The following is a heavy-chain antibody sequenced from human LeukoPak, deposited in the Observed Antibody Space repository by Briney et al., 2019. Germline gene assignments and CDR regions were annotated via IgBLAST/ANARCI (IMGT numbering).Heavy chain of an antibody. CDR1: GYSFTSYW. V-gene: IGHV5-51*01. CDR3: ARRATYYYDSSGYYYVYLYDY. D-gene: IGHD3-22*01. J-gene: IGHJ4*02. CDR2: IYPGDSDT. Sequence: GESLKISCKGSGYSFTSYWIGWVRQMPGKGLEWMGIIYPGDSDTRYSPSFQGQVTISADKSISTAYLQWSSLKASDTAMYYCARRATYYYDSSGYYYVYLYDYWGQGTLVTVSS.